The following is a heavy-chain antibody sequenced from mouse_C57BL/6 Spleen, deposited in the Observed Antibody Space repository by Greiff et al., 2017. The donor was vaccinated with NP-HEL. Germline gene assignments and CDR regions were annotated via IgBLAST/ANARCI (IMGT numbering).Heavy chain of an antibody. CDR3: VRQGGAFDY. Sequence: EVKLMESGGGLVQPKGSLKLSCAASGFSFNTYAMNWVRQAPGKGLEWVARIRSKSNNYATYYADSVKDRFTISRDDSESMLYLQMNNLKTEDTAMYYCVRQGGAFDYWGQGTTLTVSS. J-gene: IGHJ2*01. CDR2: IRSKSNNYAT. V-gene: IGHV10-1*01. CDR1: GFSFNTYA.